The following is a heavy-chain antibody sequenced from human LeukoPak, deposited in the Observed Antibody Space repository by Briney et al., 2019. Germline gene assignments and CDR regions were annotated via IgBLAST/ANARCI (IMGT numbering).Heavy chain of an antibody. CDR2: INSDGSRT. D-gene: IGHD6-19*01. J-gene: IGHJ3*02. CDR1: GFTFSTYW. V-gene: IGHV3-74*01. CDR3: ARPETQYSSGLYGFDI. Sequence: PGGSLRLSCAASGFTFSTYWMHWVRQAPGRGLVWVSRINSDGSRTTYADSVKGRFTISRDNAKNTLYLQMNSLRTEDTAVYYCARPETQYSSGLYGFDIWGQGTMVTVSS.